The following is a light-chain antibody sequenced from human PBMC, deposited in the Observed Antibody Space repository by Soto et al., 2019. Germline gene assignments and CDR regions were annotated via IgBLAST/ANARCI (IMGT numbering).Light chain of an antibody. Sequence: QSVLTQPASVSGSPGQSITISCTGTSSDIGAFTSVSWYQQHPGKAPKLIIYDIIHRPSGVSDRLSGSKSVNTASLTVSGLQPEDEANYYCSSYSRTTTLVVFGGGTKVTVL. CDR2: DII. J-gene: IGLJ2*01. CDR1: SSDIGAFTS. V-gene: IGLV2-14*03. CDR3: SSYSRTTTLVV.